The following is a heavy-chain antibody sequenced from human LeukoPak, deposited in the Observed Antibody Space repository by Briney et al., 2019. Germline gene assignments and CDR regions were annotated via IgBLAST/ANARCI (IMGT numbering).Heavy chain of an antibody. CDR2: INHSGNT. Sequence: PSETLSLTCAVYVVSFSAYHWSWIRQPPGKGLEWIGEINHSGNTNSNPSLKSRVTISVDTSKNQFSLKVTSVTAADTAVYYCARGQGSYRFFDYWGQGTLVTVSS. V-gene: IGHV4-34*01. J-gene: IGHJ4*02. D-gene: IGHD1-26*01. CDR3: ARGQGSYRFFDY. CDR1: VVSFSAYH.